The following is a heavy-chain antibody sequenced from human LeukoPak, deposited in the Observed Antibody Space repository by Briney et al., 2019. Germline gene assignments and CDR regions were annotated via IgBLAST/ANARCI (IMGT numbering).Heavy chain of an antibody. Sequence: PSETLSLTCTVSGGSISSYYWSWIRQPPGKGLEWIGYIYYSGSTNYNPSLKSRVTISVDTSKNQFSLKLSSVTAADTAVYYCARLGGIVVVVAATEFWFDPWGQGTLVTVSS. J-gene: IGHJ5*02. D-gene: IGHD2-15*01. CDR2: IYYSGST. V-gene: IGHV4-59*08. CDR1: GGSISSYY. CDR3: ARLGGIVVVVAATEFWFDP.